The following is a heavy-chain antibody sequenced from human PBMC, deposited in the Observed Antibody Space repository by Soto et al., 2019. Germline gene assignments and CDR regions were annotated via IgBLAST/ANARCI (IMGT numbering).Heavy chain of an antibody. V-gene: IGHV1-8*01. J-gene: IGHJ4*02. CDR2: MNPNSGNT. CDR3: ARDVGIGWFDIDY. Sequence: GASVKVSCKDSGYTFTSYDINWVRQATGQGLEWMGWMNPNSGNTGYAQKFQGRVTMTRNTSISTAYMELSSLRAEDTAVYYCARDVGIGWFDIDYWGQGTLVTVSS. CDR1: GYTFTSYD. D-gene: IGHD6-19*01.